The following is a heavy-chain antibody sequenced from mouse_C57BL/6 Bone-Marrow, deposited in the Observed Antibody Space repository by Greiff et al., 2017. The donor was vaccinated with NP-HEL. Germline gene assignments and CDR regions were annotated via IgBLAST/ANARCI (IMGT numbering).Heavy chain of an antibody. CDR1: GYTFTSYW. Sequence: VQLQQPGAELVMPGASVKLSCKASGYTFTSYWMHWVKQRPGQGLEWIGEIDPSDSYTNYNQKFKGKSTLTVDKSSSTAYMQLSSLTSEDSAFYYCASGHFDYWGQGTTLTVSS. CDR2: IDPSDSYT. J-gene: IGHJ2*01. CDR3: ASGHFDY. V-gene: IGHV1-69*01.